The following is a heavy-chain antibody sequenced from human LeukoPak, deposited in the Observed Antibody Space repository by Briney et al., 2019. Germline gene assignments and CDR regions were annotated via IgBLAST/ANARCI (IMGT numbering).Heavy chain of an antibody. V-gene: IGHV4-30-2*01. Sequence: SQTLSLTCTVSGGSISSGGYYWSWIRQPPGKGLEWIGYIYHSGSTYYNPSLKSRVTISVDRSKNQFSLKLSSVTAADTAVYYCARGVGYCSSTSCSTGWYHFDYWGQGTLVTVSS. CDR3: ARGVGYCSSTSCSTGWYHFDY. CDR1: GGSISSGGYY. D-gene: IGHD2-2*01. CDR2: IYHSGST. J-gene: IGHJ4*02.